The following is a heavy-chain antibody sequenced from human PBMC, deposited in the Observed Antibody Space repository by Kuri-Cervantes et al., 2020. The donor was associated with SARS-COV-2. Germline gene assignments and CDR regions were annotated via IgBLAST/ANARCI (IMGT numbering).Heavy chain of an antibody. Sequence: LSLTCAASGVTFSSYGMHWIRQPPGKGLEWVAVISYDGSNKYYADSVKGRFTISRDNSKNTLYLQMSSLRAEDTAVYYCANGAPMIVVVTYDAFVIWGQGTMVTVSS. D-gene: IGHD3-22*01. CDR3: ANGAPMIVVVTYDAFVI. CDR1: GVTFSSYG. J-gene: IGHJ3*02. V-gene: IGHV3-30*18. CDR2: ISYDGSNK.